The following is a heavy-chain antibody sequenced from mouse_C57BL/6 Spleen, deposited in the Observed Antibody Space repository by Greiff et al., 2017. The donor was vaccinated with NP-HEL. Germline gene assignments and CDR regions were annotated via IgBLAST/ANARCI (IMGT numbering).Heavy chain of an antibody. CDR3: ARSLYYYGSSYGYFDV. CDR2: INPSNGGT. J-gene: IGHJ1*03. V-gene: IGHV1-53*01. D-gene: IGHD1-1*01. Sequence: QVQLQQPGTELVKPGASVKLSCKASGYTFTSYWMHWVKQRPGQGLEWIGNINPSNGGTNYNEKFKSKATLTVDKSSSTAYMQLSSLTSEDSAVYYCARSLYYYGSSYGYFDVWGTGTTVTVSS. CDR1: GYTFTSYW.